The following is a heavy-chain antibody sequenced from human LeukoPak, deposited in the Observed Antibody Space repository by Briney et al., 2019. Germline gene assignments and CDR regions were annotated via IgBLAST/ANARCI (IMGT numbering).Heavy chain of an antibody. Sequence: GGSLRLSCAASGFTFGDYYMTWIRQAPGKGLQWVSYISSSGSTIYYADSVKGRFTISRDNAKNSLYLQMNSLRAEDTAVYYCAELGITMIGGVWGKGTTVTISS. CDR3: AELGITMIGGV. CDR2: ISSSGSTI. V-gene: IGHV3-11*04. D-gene: IGHD3-10*02. J-gene: IGHJ6*04. CDR1: GFTFGDYY.